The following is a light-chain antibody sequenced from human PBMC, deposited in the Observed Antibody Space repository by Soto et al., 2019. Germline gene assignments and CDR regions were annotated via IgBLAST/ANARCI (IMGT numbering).Light chain of an antibody. CDR3: QQSYSTPQT. CDR2: AAS. CDR1: QTVTSY. J-gene: IGKJ1*01. V-gene: IGKV1-39*01. Sequence: DVQIPQSPSSLSASVGDSLTLSCRARQTVTSYLNWYQQKPGKAPQLLIYAASSLKSGVPSRCSGSGAATDFTLTISSLQAEDFATYYCQQSYSTPQTFGQGTKVDIK.